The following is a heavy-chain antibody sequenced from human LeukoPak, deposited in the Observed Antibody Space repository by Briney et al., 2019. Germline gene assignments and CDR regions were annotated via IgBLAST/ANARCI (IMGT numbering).Heavy chain of an antibody. D-gene: IGHD1-1*01. J-gene: IGHJ4*02. CDR3: ARAGTHVGDY. V-gene: IGHV3-30*03. CDR2: ISHDGSDK. Sequence: WVAVISHDGSDKYYADSVKVRFTISRDNSKNTLYLQMNSLKPEDTAVYYCARAGTHVGDYWGQGTLVTVSS.